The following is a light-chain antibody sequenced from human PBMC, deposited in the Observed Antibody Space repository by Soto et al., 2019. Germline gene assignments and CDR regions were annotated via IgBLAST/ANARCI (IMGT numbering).Light chain of an antibody. CDR2: AAS. J-gene: IGKJ4*01. V-gene: IGKV3-15*01. CDR3: QQYNNWPPLT. Sequence: EILMAQSPATLSVSPGERATLSCRASQSVSSNLAWYQQKPGQAPRLLIYAASTRATGIPARFSGSGSGTEFTLTISSLPSEDFAVHYCQQYNNWPPLTFGGGTKVDI. CDR1: QSVSSN.